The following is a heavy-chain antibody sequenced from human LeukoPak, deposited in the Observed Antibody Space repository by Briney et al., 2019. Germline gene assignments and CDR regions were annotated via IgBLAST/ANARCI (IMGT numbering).Heavy chain of an antibody. CDR1: GYTFTGYY. CDR3: AKTGSGFVVVPAATGRFDY. CDR2: INPNSGGT. J-gene: IGHJ4*02. V-gene: IGHV1-2*02. Sequence: ASVKVSCKASGYTFTGYYMHWVRQAPGQGLEWMGWINPNSGGTNYAQKFQGRVTMTRDTSISTAYMELSRLRSDDTAVYYCAKTGSGFVVVPAATGRFDYWGQGTLVTVSS. D-gene: IGHD2-2*01.